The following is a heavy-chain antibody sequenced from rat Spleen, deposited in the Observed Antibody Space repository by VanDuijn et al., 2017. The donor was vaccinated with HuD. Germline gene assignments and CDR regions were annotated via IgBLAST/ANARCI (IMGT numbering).Heavy chain of an antibody. Sequence: QVQLKESGPGLVQPSQTLSLTCTVSGFSLTSYHVSWVRQPPGKSMVWMGIIWAGGGTNHNSAVQSRRSISRDTSKGQVFLKMNSLQPEDTGTYYCARHLREASGVMDVWGQGASVTVSS. V-gene: IGHV2-72*01. CDR3: ARHLREASGVMDV. CDR2: IWAGGGT. D-gene: IGHD4-3*01. J-gene: IGHJ4*01. CDR1: GFSLTSYH.